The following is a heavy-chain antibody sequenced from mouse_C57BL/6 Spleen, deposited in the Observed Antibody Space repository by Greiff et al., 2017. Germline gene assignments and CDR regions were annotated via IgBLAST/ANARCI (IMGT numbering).Heavy chain of an antibody. D-gene: IGHD1-1*01. Sequence: QVQLQQPGAELVMPGASVKLSCKASGYTFTSYWMHWVKQRPGQGLEWIGEIDPSDSYTNYNQKFKGKSTLTVDKSSSTAYMQLSSLTSEDSAVYYCARAYDGSSYSYAMDYWGQGTSVTVSS. J-gene: IGHJ4*01. CDR3: ARAYDGSSYSYAMDY. V-gene: IGHV1-69*01. CDR1: GYTFTSYW. CDR2: IDPSDSYT.